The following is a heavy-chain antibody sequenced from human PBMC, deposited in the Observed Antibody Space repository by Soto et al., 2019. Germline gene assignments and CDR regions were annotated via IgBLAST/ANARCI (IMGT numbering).Heavy chain of an antibody. Sequence: GASVKVSCKASGYTFTSYAMHWVRQAPGQRLEWMGWINAGNGNTKYSQKFQGRVTISRDNSKNTLYLQMNSLRAEDTAVYYCAKESGYDYGNYYYYGMDVWGQGTTVTVSS. D-gene: IGHD5-12*01. CDR1: GYTFTSYA. V-gene: IGHV1-3*01. CDR2: INAGNGNT. J-gene: IGHJ6*02. CDR3: AKESGYDYGNYYYYGMDV.